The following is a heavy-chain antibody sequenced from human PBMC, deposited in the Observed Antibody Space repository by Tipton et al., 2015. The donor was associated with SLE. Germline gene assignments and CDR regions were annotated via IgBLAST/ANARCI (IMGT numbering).Heavy chain of an antibody. CDR1: GGSINSGAYY. V-gene: IGHV4-31*03. J-gene: IGHJ4*02. CDR2: IYYSGIA. D-gene: IGHD1-1*01. Sequence: GLVKPSDTLSLTCTVSGGSINSGAYYWSWIRKHPGKGLEWIGYIYYSGIAFYNPSPKSRTTILLDTSKNQFSLSLSSVTAADTAVYYCARSDGYSYDFWGQGTLVTVSS. CDR3: ARSDGYSYDF.